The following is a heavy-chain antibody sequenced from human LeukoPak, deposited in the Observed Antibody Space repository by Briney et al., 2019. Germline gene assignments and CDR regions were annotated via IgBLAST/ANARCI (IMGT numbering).Heavy chain of an antibody. CDR2: INGYDGGT. CDR1: GYTFTSYA. Sequence: SVKVSCKASGYTFTSYAFNWVRQAPGQGLEWMGWINGYDGGTKYAQDLQGRVTMTTDTSTRTAYMELTRLTSDDTAVYYCARDPLTSTWSPYYFTLDVWGQGTTVSVSS. CDR3: ARDPLTSTWSPYYFTLDV. J-gene: IGHJ6*02. D-gene: IGHD6-13*01. V-gene: IGHV1-18*01.